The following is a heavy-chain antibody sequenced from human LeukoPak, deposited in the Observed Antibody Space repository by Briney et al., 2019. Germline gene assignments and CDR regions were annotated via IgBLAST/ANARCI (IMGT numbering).Heavy chain of an antibody. J-gene: IGHJ4*02. Sequence: ASVKVSCKASGYLFTSYGFTWVRQAPGQGLEWVGWVSAYNGNTKYAEKFQGRLTLTTDTSTETAYLELGSLTSDDTATYFCARTGTGFSSAWCQYWGQGTLITVSS. D-gene: IGHD6-19*01. V-gene: IGHV1-18*01. CDR1: GYLFTSYG. CDR2: VSAYNGNT. CDR3: ARTGTGFSSAWCQY.